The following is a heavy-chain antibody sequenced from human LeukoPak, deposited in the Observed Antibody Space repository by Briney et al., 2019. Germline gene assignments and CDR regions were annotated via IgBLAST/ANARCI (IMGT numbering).Heavy chain of an antibody. CDR3: ARSGSTGYSLDY. V-gene: IGHV1-2*02. Sequence: ASVKVSCKASGYSFTGYFIHWVRQAPGQGLEWMGCIDPNSGDTNYAQKFQGRVSMPRDTSTRTAYVELSRLRSDDTAVYFCARSGSTGYSLDYWGQGTQVTVPS. CDR1: GYSFTGYF. CDR2: IDPNSGDT. J-gene: IGHJ4*02. D-gene: IGHD3-22*01.